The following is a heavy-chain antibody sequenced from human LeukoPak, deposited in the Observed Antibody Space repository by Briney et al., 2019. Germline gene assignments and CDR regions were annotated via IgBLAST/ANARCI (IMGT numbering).Heavy chain of an antibody. Sequence: PSETLSLTCAVYGGSFSGYYWSWIRQPPGKGLEWIGEINHSGSTNYNPSLKSRVTISVDTSKNQFSLKLSSVTAADTAVYYCARRNKASGYMDYWGQGTLVTVSS. CDR3: ARRNKASGYMDY. J-gene: IGHJ4*02. D-gene: IGHD3-22*01. CDR2: INHSGST. V-gene: IGHV4-34*01. CDR1: GGSFSGYY.